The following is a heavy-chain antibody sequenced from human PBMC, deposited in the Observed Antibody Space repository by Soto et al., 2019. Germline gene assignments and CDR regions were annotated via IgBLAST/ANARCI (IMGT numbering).Heavy chain of an antibody. J-gene: IGHJ3*02. CDR2: IIPIFGTA. V-gene: IGHV1-69*13. Sequence: SVKVSCKASGGTFSSYAISWVRRAPGQGLEWMGGIIPIFGTANYAQKFQGRVTITADESTSTAYMELSSLRSEDTAVYYCARPIVRWLVPGGAFDIWGQGKMVTVSS. D-gene: IGHD6-19*01. CDR3: ARPIVRWLVPGGAFDI. CDR1: GGTFSSYA.